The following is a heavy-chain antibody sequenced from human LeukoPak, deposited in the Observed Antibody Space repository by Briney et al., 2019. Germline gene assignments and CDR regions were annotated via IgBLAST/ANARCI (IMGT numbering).Heavy chain of an antibody. CDR2: IYYSGST. CDR1: GGSISSYY. J-gene: IGHJ4*02. V-gene: IGHV4-59*08. Sequence: SETLSLTCTVSGGSISSYYWSWIRQPPGKGLEWIGYIYYSGSTNYNPSLKSRVTISVDTSKNQFSLKLSSVTAADTAVYYCARRSWYHYFDYWGQGTLVTVSS. D-gene: IGHD6-13*01. CDR3: ARRSWYHYFDY.